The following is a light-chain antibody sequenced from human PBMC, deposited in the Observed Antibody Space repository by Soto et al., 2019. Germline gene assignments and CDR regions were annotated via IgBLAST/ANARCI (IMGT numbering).Light chain of an antibody. CDR3: QSYDSSLTSVV. J-gene: IGLJ2*01. CDR1: SSNIGAGYD. V-gene: IGLV1-40*01. CDR2: INN. Sequence: QSVLTQPPSVSGAPGQRVTISCTGSSSNIGAGYDVHWYQHLPGSAPKLLIYINNNRPSGVPDRFSGSKSGTSASLAITGLQAEDEADYYCQSYDSSLTSVVFGGGTQLTVL.